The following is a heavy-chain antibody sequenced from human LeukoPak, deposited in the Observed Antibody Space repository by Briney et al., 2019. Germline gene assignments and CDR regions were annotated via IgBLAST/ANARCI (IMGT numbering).Heavy chain of an antibody. CDR1: GFTFSTYS. D-gene: IGHD5-24*01. Sequence: GGSLRLSCAASGFTFSTYSMNWVRQPPGKGLEWVSYISSSSSTIYYADSVKGRFTISRDNAKNSLYLQMNGLRDEDTAVFYCARGASRGFDYWGHGTLVTVSS. J-gene: IGHJ4*01. CDR2: ISSSSSTI. V-gene: IGHV3-48*02. CDR3: ARGASRGFDY.